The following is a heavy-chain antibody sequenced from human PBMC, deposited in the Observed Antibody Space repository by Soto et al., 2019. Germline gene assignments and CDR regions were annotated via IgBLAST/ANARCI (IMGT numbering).Heavy chain of an antibody. D-gene: IGHD3-10*01. CDR2: TSTSGGST. CDR3: AKDQAEGGFTYGFFYYYGLDV. Sequence: GGSLRLSCAASGFTFRNYAMSWFRQAPGRGLEWVSATSTSGGSTYYAESVKGRFTVSRDNSQNTLHLQMNSLGAEDTAVYYCAKDQAEGGFTYGFFYYYGLDVWGQGTTVTVSS. CDR1: GFTFRNYA. J-gene: IGHJ6*02. V-gene: IGHV3-23*01.